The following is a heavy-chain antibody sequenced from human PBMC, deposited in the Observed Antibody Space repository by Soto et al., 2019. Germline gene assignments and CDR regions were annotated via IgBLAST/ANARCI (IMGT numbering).Heavy chain of an antibody. J-gene: IGHJ6*04. CDR3: ARDKAVARPGAYYGMDV. CDR2: ISYDGSNK. CDR1: GFTFSNAW. D-gene: IGHD6-19*01. Sequence: GGSLRLSCAASGFTFSNAWMSWVRQAPGKGLEWLAVISYDGSNKYYADSVKGRLTISRDNSKSTLYVQMNSLRVEDTAVYYCARDKAVARPGAYYGMDVWGKGTTVTVSS. V-gene: IGHV3-30*03.